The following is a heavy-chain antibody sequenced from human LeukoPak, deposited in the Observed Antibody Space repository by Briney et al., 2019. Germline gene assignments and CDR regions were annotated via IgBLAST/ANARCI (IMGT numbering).Heavy chain of an antibody. D-gene: IGHD2-21*01. V-gene: IGHV3-74*01. CDR3: ATRPGGARGFDY. CDR1: GFTFGSYW. CDR2: MNNDGSTT. J-gene: IGHJ4*02. Sequence: PGGSLRLSCEASGFTFGSYWMHWVRQAPGQELVWVSCMNNDGSTTNYADSVKGRFTISRDNAKNTLYLQMNSLRPEDTAVYYCATRPGGARGFDYWGQGTLVTVSS.